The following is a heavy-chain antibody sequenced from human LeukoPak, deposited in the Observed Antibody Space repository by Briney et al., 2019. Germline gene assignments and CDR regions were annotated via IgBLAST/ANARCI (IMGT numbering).Heavy chain of an antibody. CDR2: ISAYNGNT. CDR3: ARDWHFDWLLGLGYYYGMDV. J-gene: IGHJ6*02. V-gene: IGHV1-18*01. Sequence: ASVKVSCKAPGYTFTSYGISWVRQAPGQGLEWMGWISAYNGNTNYAQKLQGRVTMTTDTSTSTAYMELRSLRSDDTAVYYCARDWHFDWLLGLGYYYGMDVWGQGTTVTVSS. D-gene: IGHD3-9*01. CDR1: GYTFTSYG.